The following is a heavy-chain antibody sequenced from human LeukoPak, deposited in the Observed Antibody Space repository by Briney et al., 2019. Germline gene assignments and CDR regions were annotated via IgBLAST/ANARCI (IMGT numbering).Heavy chain of an antibody. V-gene: IGHV4-34*01. CDR3: ARDYSGSGRAIVFDI. Sequence: PSETLSLTCAVYGESFSGYYWSWVRQPPGKGLEWIGEINQSGTTNYNPSLKSRVTISVDTSKNQISLKLKSVTVADTAAYYCARDYSGSGRAIVFDIWGQGTMVTVSS. CDR1: GESFSGYY. D-gene: IGHD3-10*01. J-gene: IGHJ3*02. CDR2: INQSGTT.